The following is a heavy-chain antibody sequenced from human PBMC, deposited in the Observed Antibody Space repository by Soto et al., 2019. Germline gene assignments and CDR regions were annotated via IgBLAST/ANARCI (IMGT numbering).Heavy chain of an antibody. V-gene: IGHV3-23*01. Sequence: GGSLRLSCAASGFTFSSYAMSWVRQAPGKGLEWVSAISGSGGSTYYADSVKGRFTISRDNSKNTLYLQMNSLRAEDTAVYYCAKDLNFDIVVVPTRYYWGQGTLVTVSS. CDR1: GFTFSSYA. D-gene: IGHD2-2*01. CDR2: ISGSGGST. CDR3: AKDLNFDIVVVPTRYY. J-gene: IGHJ4*02.